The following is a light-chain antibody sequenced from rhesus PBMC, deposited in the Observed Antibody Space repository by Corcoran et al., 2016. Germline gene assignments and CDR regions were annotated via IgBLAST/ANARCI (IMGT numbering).Light chain of an antibody. V-gene: IGKV1-22*01. CDR2: KAS. CDR1: QSISSW. Sequence: DIQMTQSPSSLSASVGDTVTITCRASQSISSWLAWYQQKPGKAPKLLIYKASTLQSGVPSRFSGSGSGTEFILTISSLQSEEFATYYCQQYSSSPRTFGQGTKVEIK. CDR3: QQYSSSPRT. J-gene: IGKJ1*01.